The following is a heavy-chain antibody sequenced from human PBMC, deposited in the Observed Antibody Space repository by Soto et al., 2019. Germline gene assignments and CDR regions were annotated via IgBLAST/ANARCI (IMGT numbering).Heavy chain of an antibody. Sequence: PGGSLRLSCAASGFTFSSYWMSWVRQAPGKGLEWVANIKQDGSEKYYVDSVKGRFTISRDNAKNSLYLQMNSLRAEDTAVYYCARDPHPQSRPWVYYCYYYGRDVCGQGTRVTASS. CDR1: GFTFSSYW. D-gene: IGHD6-6*01. V-gene: IGHV3-7*03. CDR2: IKQDGSEK. CDR3: ARDPHPQSRPWVYYCYYYGRDV. J-gene: IGHJ6*02.